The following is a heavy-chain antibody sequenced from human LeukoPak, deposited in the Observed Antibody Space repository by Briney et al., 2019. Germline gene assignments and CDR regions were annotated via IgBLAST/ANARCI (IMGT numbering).Heavy chain of an antibody. D-gene: IGHD1-26*01. Sequence: GGSLRLSCAASKFTFSTYTMHWVRQAPGKGLEWVTTVSSDGTNKYYADSLKGRFTVSRDNSRNTLYLQMDSLRAEDSAVFYCAASSTLVGTAFDIWGQGTIVTVSS. J-gene: IGHJ3*02. CDR2: VSSDGTNK. CDR3: AASSTLVGTAFDI. V-gene: IGHV3-30*04. CDR1: KFTFSTYT.